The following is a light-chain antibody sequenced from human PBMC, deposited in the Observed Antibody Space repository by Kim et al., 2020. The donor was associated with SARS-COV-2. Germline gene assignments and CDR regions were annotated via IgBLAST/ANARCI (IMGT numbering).Light chain of an antibody. CDR2: KVS. CDR1: QGLVYSDGNVN. V-gene: IGKV2-30*01. Sequence: PDAHSCRSSQGLVYSDGNVNLKWLHQRPGQSPGGLIYKVSNRDSGVPDRLSGRGSGTDFRLQISRVEAEDVGVYYCMQGKHWPFTFGPGTKVDIK. CDR3: MQGKHWPFT. J-gene: IGKJ3*01.